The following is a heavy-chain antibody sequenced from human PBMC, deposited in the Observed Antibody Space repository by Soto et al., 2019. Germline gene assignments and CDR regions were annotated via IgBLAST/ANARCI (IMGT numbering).Heavy chain of an antibody. CDR2: ISYDGSNK. V-gene: IGHV3-30*03. CDR1: GFTFSSYD. Sequence: QVQLVESGGGVVQPGRSLRLSCAASGFTFSSYDMHWVRQAPGKGLEWVAVISYDGSNKYYADSVKGRFTISRDNSKNTLYLPMNCLRAEDTAVYYCATGPNYFNSWGQGTLVTVSS. D-gene: IGHD3-10*01. CDR3: ATGPNYFNS. J-gene: IGHJ4*02.